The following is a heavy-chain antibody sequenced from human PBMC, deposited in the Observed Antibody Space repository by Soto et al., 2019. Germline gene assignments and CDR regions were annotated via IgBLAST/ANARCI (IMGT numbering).Heavy chain of an antibody. D-gene: IGHD3-22*01. CDR2: ISSSSSTI. V-gene: IGHV3-48*02. CDR3: ARSGFHDSSGYYRPEYFQH. CDR1: GFTFSSYS. Sequence: GGSLRLSCAASGFTFSSYSMNWVRQAPGKGLEWVSYISSSSSTIYYADSVKGRFTISRDNAKNSLYLQMNSLRDEDTAVYYCARSGFHDSSGYYRPEYFQHWGQGTLVTVSS. J-gene: IGHJ1*01.